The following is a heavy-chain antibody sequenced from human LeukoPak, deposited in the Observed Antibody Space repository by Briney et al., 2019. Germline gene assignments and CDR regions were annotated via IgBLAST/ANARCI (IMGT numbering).Heavy chain of an antibody. J-gene: IGHJ4*02. CDR3: ARDPNTVTNPNDY. Sequence: GGSLRLSCAASGLTISSYWMSWVRQAPGKGLEWVANIKHDGSEKNYVDSVKGRFTISRDNAKNSLYLQMNSLRAEDTAVYYCARDPNTVTNPNDYWGQGTLVTVSS. CDR1: GLTISSYW. CDR2: IKHDGSEK. D-gene: IGHD4-17*01. V-gene: IGHV3-7*05.